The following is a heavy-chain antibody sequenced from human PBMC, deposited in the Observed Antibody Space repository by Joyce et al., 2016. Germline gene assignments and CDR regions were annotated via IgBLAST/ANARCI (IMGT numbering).Heavy chain of an antibody. CDR2: ISYSEGT. D-gene: IGHD2-15*01. Sequence: QVQLRESGPGLVKPSETLSLTCIVSGDSITNYYWSWIRQSPGKGLEWIGYISYSEGTIYNPSLKSQVTISVDTSKNQVTLKLTSVTAADTAIYYCATSLTSYCSDGDCYPNWFGPWGLGTLVTVSS. V-gene: IGHV4-59*01. CDR1: GDSITNYY. CDR3: ATSLTSYCSDGDCYPNWFGP. J-gene: IGHJ5*02.